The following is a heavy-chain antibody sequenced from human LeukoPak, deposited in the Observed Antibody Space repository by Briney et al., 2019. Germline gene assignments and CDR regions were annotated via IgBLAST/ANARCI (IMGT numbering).Heavy chain of an antibody. CDR2: INAGNGNT. CDR3: ARDRAPSSSWYYFDY. J-gene: IGHJ4*02. V-gene: IGHV1-3*01. CDR1: GYTFTSYA. D-gene: IGHD6-13*01. Sequence: ASVKVSCKASGYTFTSYAMHWVRQAPGQRLEWMGWINAGNGNTKYSQKFQGRVTITRDTSASTAYMELSSLRSEDTAVYYCARDRAPSSSWYYFDYWGQGTLVTVSS.